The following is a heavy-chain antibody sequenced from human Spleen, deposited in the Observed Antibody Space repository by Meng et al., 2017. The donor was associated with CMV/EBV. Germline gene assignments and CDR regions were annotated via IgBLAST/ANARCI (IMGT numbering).Heavy chain of an antibody. Sequence: GESLKISCAASGFIFSNYAMHWVRQAPGKGLEYVAAISNNVGTTYYADSVKGRLTISRDNSKNTLYLQMGSLRVDDTAVYYCASSLFRWSYYIGYWGQGTVVTVSS. V-gene: IGHV3-64*02. D-gene: IGHD1-26*01. CDR1: GFIFSNYA. CDR3: ASSLFRWSYYIGY. J-gene: IGHJ4*02. CDR2: ISNNVGTT.